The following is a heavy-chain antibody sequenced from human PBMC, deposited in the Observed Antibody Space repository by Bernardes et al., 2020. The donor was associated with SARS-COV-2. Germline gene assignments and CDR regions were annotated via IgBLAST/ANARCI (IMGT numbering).Heavy chain of an antibody. D-gene: IGHD2-15*01. CDR3: ARDFGGNSDY. Sequence: GGSLRLSCAASGFSVSAYWMHWVRQAPGEGLVWVSRINEDGRIINYADSVKGRFTISRDIVDNTLYLQMNSLRADDTAVYYCARDFGGNSDYWGQGTLVTVSS. J-gene: IGHJ4*02. CDR2: INEDGRII. V-gene: IGHV3-74*01. CDR1: GFSVSAYW.